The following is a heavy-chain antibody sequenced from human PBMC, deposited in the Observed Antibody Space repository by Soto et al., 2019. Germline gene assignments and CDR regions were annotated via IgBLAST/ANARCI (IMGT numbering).Heavy chain of an antibody. CDR1: GGSISSYY. CDR2: IYYSGST. V-gene: IGHV4-59*01. CDR3: ARSATYYYGSGSCYYYGIDV. J-gene: IGHJ6*02. Sequence: SETLSLTCTVSGGSISSYYWSRIRQPPGKGLEWIGHIYYSGSTNYNPSLKSRVPISVDTVKNQLSLKLNSVTAADTAVYYCARSATYYYGSGSCYYYGIDVWGQGSTVTVSS. D-gene: IGHD3-10*01.